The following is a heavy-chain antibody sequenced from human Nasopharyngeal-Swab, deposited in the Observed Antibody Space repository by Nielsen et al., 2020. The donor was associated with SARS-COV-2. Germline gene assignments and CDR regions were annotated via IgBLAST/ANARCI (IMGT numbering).Heavy chain of an antibody. V-gene: IGHV4-31*03. D-gene: IGHD5-12*01. CDR3: ARDARLRGYSGYAYDY. CDR2: IYYSGST. Sequence: TLSLTCTVSGGSISSGGYYWSWIRQHPGKGLEWIGYIYYSGSTYYNPSLKSRVTISVDTSKNQFSLKLSSVTAADTAVYYCARDARLRGYSGYAYDYWGQGTLVTVSS. J-gene: IGHJ4*02. CDR1: GGSISSGGYY.